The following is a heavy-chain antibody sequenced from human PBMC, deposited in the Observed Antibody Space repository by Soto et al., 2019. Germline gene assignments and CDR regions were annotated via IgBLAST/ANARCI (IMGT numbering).Heavy chain of an antibody. Sequence: SETLSLTCTVSRGSISSYYWSWIRQPPGKGLEWIGYIHYTGNTNSNPSLGGRVSMSVETSKSQFSLKLTSVTVADTAVYYCASYRGALYFESWGPGILVTVSS. CDR1: RGSISSYY. CDR2: IHYTGNT. D-gene: IGHD3-16*01. J-gene: IGHJ4*02. V-gene: IGHV4-59*01. CDR3: ASYRGALYFES.